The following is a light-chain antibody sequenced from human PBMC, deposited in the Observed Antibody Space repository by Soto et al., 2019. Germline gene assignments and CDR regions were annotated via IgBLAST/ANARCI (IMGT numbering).Light chain of an antibody. CDR2: GIS. V-gene: IGKV3-20*01. CDR1: QSVTSNY. CDR3: EQYGSSPRT. Sequence: IVLTQSPGTLSLSPGERATLFCRASQSVTSNYFAWYQQKPGQAPRLLIYGISDWATGIPDRFSGSGSGTDFTLTISRLEPEDFAVDYCEQYGSSPRTFGQGTKVEIK. J-gene: IGKJ1*01.